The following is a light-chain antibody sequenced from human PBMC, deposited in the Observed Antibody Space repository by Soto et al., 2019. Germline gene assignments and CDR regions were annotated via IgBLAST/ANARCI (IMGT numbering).Light chain of an antibody. V-gene: IGLV1-47*01. Sequence: QSVLTQSPSASGTPGQRVTISCSGSRSNIGRNFVCWYQQVPGTAPRLLIQRNNERPSGVPDRFSGSKSGTSVSLAISGLRSDDEATYYCASWDDTLDAQVFGGGTKRTVL. CDR2: RNN. CDR3: ASWDDTLDAQV. CDR1: RSNIGRNF. J-gene: IGLJ3*02.